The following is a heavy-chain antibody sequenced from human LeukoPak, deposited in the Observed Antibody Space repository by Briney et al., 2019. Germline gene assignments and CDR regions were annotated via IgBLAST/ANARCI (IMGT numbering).Heavy chain of an antibody. CDR3: ARVGRGTTFWFDP. D-gene: IGHD1-1*01. CDR2: IYYSGST. Sequence: PSQTLSLTCTVSGGSISSGDYYWSWIRQPPGKGLEWIGYIYYSGSTYYNPSLKSRVTISVDTSKNQFSLKLSSVTAADTAVYYCARVGRGTTFWFDPWGQGTLVTVSS. J-gene: IGHJ5*02. V-gene: IGHV4-30-4*08. CDR1: GGSISSGDYY.